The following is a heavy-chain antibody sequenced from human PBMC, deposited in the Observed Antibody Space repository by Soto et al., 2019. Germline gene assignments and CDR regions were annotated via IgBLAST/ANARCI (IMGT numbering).Heavy chain of an antibody. D-gene: IGHD5-12*01. CDR3: ARSRDGYNPLDY. V-gene: IGHV4-59*01. CDR2: IYYSGST. CDR1: GGSISSYY. Sequence: PSETLSLTCTVSGGSISSYYWSWIRQPPGKGLEWIGYIYYSGSTNYNPSLKSRVTISVDTSKNRFSLKLSSVTAADTAVYYCARSRDGYNPLDYWGQGTLVTVSS. J-gene: IGHJ4*02.